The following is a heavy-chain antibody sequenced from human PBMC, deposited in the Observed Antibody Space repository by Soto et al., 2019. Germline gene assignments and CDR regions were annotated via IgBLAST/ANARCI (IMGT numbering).Heavy chain of an antibody. CDR1: GGSISSGGYY. CDR3: ASYDYGGTYFDY. D-gene: IGHD4-17*01. Sequence: QVQLQESGPGLVKPSQTLSLTCTVSGGSISSGGYYWSWIRQHPGKGLEWIGYIYYSGSTYYNPSLKSRXXIXVXXSKNPFSLKLSSVTAADTAVYYCASYDYGGTYFDYWGQGTLVTVSS. CDR2: IYYSGST. V-gene: IGHV4-31*03. J-gene: IGHJ4*02.